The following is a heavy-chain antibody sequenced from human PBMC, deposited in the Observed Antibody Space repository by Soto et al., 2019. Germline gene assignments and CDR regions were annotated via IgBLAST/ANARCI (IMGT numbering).Heavy chain of an antibody. CDR1: GFTFSSYA. J-gene: IGHJ6*02. CDR3: ARDLPYYDFWSGRSGGMDV. D-gene: IGHD3-3*01. V-gene: IGHV3-30-3*01. Sequence: PGGSLRLSCAASGFTFSSYAMHWVRQAPGKGLEWVAVISYDGSNKYYADSVKGRFTISRDNSKNTLYLQMNSLRAEDTAVYYCARDLPYYDFWSGRSGGMDVWGQGTTVTVSS. CDR2: ISYDGSNK.